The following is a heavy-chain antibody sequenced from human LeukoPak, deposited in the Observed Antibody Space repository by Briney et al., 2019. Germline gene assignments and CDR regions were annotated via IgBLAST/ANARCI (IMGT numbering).Heavy chain of an antibody. J-gene: IGHJ3*02. CDR3: ARGGPPYALDI. D-gene: IGHD1-14*01. CDR1: GFTFSNYY. CDR2: IRRDGSEK. Sequence: GGSLRLSCAASGFTFSNYYMHWVRQAPGKGPEWVADIRRDGSEKNYMDSLKGRFTISRDNAKNSLYLQMNSLRVEDTAVYYCARGGPPYALDIWGQGTMVTVSS. V-gene: IGHV3-7*01.